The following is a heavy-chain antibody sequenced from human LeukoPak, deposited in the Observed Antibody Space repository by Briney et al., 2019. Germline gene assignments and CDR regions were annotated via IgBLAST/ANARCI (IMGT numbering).Heavy chain of an antibody. CDR1: GFTFSSYA. Sequence: GGSLRLSCAASGFTFSSYAMSWVRQAPGKGLEWVSAISGSGGSTYYADSVKGRFTISRDNSKNTLYLQMNSLRAEDTAVYYCANPVTTVTTYYYYYMDVWGKGTTVTVSS. V-gene: IGHV3-23*01. CDR3: ANPVTTVTTYYYYYMDV. J-gene: IGHJ6*03. D-gene: IGHD4-11*01. CDR2: ISGSGGST.